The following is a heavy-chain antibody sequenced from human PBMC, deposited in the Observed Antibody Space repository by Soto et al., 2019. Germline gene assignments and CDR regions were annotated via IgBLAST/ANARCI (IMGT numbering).Heavy chain of an antibody. CDR2: IIPIFGTA. CDR1: GGTFSSYA. Sequence: SVKVSCKASGGTFSSYAISWVRQAPGQGLEWMGGIIPIFGTANYAQKFQGRVTITADESTSTAYMELSSLRSEDTAVYYCAGPHYGSGKYYYYGMDVWGQGTTVTVSS. J-gene: IGHJ6*02. D-gene: IGHD3-10*01. V-gene: IGHV1-69*13. CDR3: AGPHYGSGKYYYYGMDV.